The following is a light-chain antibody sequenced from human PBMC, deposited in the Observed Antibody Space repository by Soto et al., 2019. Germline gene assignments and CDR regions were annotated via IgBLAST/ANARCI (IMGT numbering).Light chain of an antibody. J-gene: IGKJ1*01. V-gene: IGKV1-39*01. CDR1: QSITSY. CDR2: AAS. Sequence: DIQMTHSPSSLSASVGDKVTITCRASQSITSYLHWYQQKPGKAPKLLIYAASSLQSGVPSRFSGSGSETHFTLTISSLQPEDFATYYCQQSYSASWTFGQGTKVDIK. CDR3: QQSYSASWT.